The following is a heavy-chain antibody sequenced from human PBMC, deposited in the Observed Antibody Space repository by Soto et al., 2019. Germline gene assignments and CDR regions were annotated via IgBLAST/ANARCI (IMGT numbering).Heavy chain of an antibody. V-gene: IGHV3-23*01. D-gene: IGHD3-10*01. CDR1: GVTLRNYA. J-gene: IGHJ6*02. CDR3: AKDYTMLRGAPDGMDV. Sequence: GGSLRLSCAASGVTLRNYAVSWVRQAPGKGLEWVSAVSGSGGSIYYADSVKGRFTISRDNSKNTLYLQMNSLRADDTAVYYCAKDYTMLRGAPDGMDVWGHGTTVTV. CDR2: VSGSGGSI.